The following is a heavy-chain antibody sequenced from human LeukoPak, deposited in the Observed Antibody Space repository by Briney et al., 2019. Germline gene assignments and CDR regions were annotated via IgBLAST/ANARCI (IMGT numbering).Heavy chain of an antibody. V-gene: IGHV1-2*04. CDR1: GYTFTVYY. D-gene: IGHD2-2*01. CDR2: INPNSGGT. Sequence: ASVKVSCKASGYTFTVYYMHWVRQAPGQGLEWMGWINPNSGGTNYAQKFQGWVTMTRDTSISTAYMELSRLRSDDTAVYYCARGASTSPPRWDYWGQGTLVTVSS. CDR3: ARGASTSPPRWDY. J-gene: IGHJ4*02.